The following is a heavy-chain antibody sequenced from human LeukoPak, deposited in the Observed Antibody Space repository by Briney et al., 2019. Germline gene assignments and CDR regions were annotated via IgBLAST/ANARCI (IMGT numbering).Heavy chain of an antibody. Sequence: SETLSLTCTVSGGSISSYYWSWIRQPPGKGLEWIGYIYYSGSTNYNPSLKNRLTISVDASKNQFSLKLSSVAAADTAVYYCARGPYYYDSSGYLGYFDYWGQGTLVTVSS. J-gene: IGHJ4*02. CDR1: GGSISSYY. CDR3: ARGPYYYDSSGYLGYFDY. D-gene: IGHD3-22*01. V-gene: IGHV4-59*08. CDR2: IYYSGST.